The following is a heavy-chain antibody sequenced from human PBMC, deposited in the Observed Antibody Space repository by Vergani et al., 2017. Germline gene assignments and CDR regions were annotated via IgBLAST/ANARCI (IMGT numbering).Heavy chain of an antibody. D-gene: IGHD2-8*02. Sequence: VQVVESGGGLVQPGGSLRLSCAASGFIFSDHGIHWVRRAPGKGLEWVALISYDGTNKYYTNSVRGRFTISRDNSKSTLFLQMNSLRVEDMAVYYCARDRGDWRYSRYFYNYYMDVWGKGTTVTVSS. CDR1: GFIFSDHG. CDR3: ARDRGDWRYSRYFYNYYMDV. V-gene: IGHV3-30-3*01. J-gene: IGHJ6*03. CDR2: ISYDGTNK.